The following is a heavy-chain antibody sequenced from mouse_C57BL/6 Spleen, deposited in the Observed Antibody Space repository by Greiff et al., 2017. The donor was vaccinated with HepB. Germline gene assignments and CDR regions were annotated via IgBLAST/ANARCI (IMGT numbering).Heavy chain of an antibody. V-gene: IGHV1-52*01. CDR3: ARSSQTGTAWFAY. Sequence: QVQLQQPGAELVRPGSSVKLSCKASGSTFTSYWLPWVKQRPIQGLEWIGNIDPSDSETHYNQKFKDKDTLTVDKSSSTAYMQLSSLTSEDSAVYYGARSSQTGTAWFAYWGQGTLVTVSA. CDR2: IDPSDSET. D-gene: IGHD4-1*01. J-gene: IGHJ3*01. CDR1: GSTFTSYW.